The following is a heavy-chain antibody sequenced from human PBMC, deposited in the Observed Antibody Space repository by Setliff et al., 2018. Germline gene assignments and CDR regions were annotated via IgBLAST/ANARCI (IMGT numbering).Heavy chain of an antibody. Sequence: SETLSLTCAVYGDSFSDYYWSWLRQPPGKGLEWIEEVNHSGHTNYSPSLRSRVTMSVDTSKNQFVLNLKAVTAADTAVYYCARDRTAYTYGLDVWGQGTTVTVSS. V-gene: IGHV4-34*01. CDR3: ARDRTAYTYGLDV. CDR2: VNHSGHT. J-gene: IGHJ6*02. D-gene: IGHD3-16*01. CDR1: GDSFSDYY.